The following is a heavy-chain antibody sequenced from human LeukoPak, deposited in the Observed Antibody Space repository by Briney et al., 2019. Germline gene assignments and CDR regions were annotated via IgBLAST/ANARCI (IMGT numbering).Heavy chain of an antibody. CDR1: GGSISTSNYY. CDR3: ARRTGGYYYDSSGYPVFPYYFDY. CDR2: IFYSGST. Sequence: PSETLSLTCTVSGGSISTSNYYWGWIRQPPGKGLEWIGNIFYSGSTNYNPSLKSRVTISVDTSKNQFSLKLSSVSAADTAVYYCARRTGGYYYDSSGYPVFPYYFDYWGQGTLVTVSS. V-gene: IGHV4-39*07. J-gene: IGHJ4*02. D-gene: IGHD3-22*01.